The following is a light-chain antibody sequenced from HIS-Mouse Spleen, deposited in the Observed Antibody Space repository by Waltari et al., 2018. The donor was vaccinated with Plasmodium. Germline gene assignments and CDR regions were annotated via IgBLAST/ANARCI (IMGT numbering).Light chain of an antibody. Sequence: SYELTQPPSVSVSPGQTARITCSGDALPKKSAYWYQQKSGQAPVLVIYEVSKRPSGIPERFSGSRAGTMATLTISGAQVEDEADYYCYSTDSSGNHRVFGGGTKLTVL. CDR1: ALPKKS. V-gene: IGLV3-10*01. J-gene: IGLJ3*02. CDR2: EVS. CDR3: YSTDSSGNHRV.